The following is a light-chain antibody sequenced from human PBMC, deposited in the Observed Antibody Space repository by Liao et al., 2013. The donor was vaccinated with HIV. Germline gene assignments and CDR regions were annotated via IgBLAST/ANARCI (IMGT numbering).Light chain of an antibody. Sequence: SYELTQPPSVSVAPGKTARITCGGNNIGSKSVHWYQQKPGQAPVLVIYYDSDRPSGIPERFSGSNSGNTATLTISRVEAGDEADYYCQAWDSSTVVFGTGTKVTVL. CDR3: QAWDSSTVV. CDR1: NIGSKS. J-gene: IGLJ1*01. CDR2: YDS. V-gene: IGLV3-21*01.